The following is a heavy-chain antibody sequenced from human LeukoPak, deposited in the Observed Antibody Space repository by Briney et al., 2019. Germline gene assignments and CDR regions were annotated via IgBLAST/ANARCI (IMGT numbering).Heavy chain of an antibody. Sequence: GGSLRLSCAASGFTFSSYSMNWVRQAPGKGLEWVSSISSSSSYIYYADSVKGRFTISRDNAKNSLYLQMKSLRAEDTAVYYCAREHCSGGSCYPDAFDIWGQGTMVTVSS. D-gene: IGHD2-15*01. J-gene: IGHJ3*02. V-gene: IGHV3-21*01. CDR1: GFTFSSYS. CDR2: ISSSSSYI. CDR3: AREHCSGGSCYPDAFDI.